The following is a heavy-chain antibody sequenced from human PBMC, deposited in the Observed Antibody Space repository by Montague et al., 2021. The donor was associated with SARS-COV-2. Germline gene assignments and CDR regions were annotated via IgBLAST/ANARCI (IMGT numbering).Heavy chain of an antibody. Sequence: SLRLSCAASGFTFDDHGMTWVRQAPGKGLEWVSGINWNGCYKHYVDSVRGRFTISRDNAKNSLYLQMNSLRAEDTALYYCARVYASSSNFYFDLWGRGTLVTVPS. CDR1: GFTFDDHG. V-gene: IGHV3-20*04. CDR2: INWNGCYK. D-gene: IGHD2-8*01. CDR3: ARVYASSSNFYFDL. J-gene: IGHJ2*01.